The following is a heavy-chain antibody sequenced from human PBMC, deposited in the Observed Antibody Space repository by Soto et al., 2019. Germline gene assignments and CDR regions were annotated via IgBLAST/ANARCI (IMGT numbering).Heavy chain of an antibody. J-gene: IGHJ6*02. CDR2: IIPIFGTA. V-gene: IGHV1-69*12. CDR1: GGTFSSYA. D-gene: IGHD6-6*01. CDR3: ARDPSSSSSLYYYYGMDV. Sequence: QVQLVQSGAEVKKPGSSVKVSCKASGGTFSSYAISWVRQAPGQGLEWMGGIIPIFGTANYAQKFQGRVPSTADESTSTAYRELSSLRSEDTAVYYCARDPSSSSSLYYYYGMDVWGQGTTVTVSS.